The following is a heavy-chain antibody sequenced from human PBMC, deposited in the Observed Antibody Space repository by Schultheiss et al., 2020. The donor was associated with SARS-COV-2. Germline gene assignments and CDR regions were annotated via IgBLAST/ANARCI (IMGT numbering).Heavy chain of an antibody. CDR2: IKQDGSEK. V-gene: IGHV3-7*01. J-gene: IGHJ4*02. Sequence: GSLRLSCAASGFTFSSYWMSWVRQAPGKGLEWVANIKQDGSEKYYVDSVKGRFTISRDNSKNTLYLQMNSLRAEDTAVYYCARDGIWFMLDYWGQGTLVTVS. D-gene: IGHD2-8*01. CDR1: GFTFSSYW. CDR3: ARDGIWFMLDY.